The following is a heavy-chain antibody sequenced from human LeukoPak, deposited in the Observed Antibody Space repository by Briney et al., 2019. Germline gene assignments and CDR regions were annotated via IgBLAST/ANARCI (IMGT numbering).Heavy chain of an antibody. D-gene: IGHD2-15*01. CDR1: GITVSSNY. CDR2: IYSGGLT. Sequence: PGGTLRLSCVASGITVSSNYMSWVRQAPGKGLEWVSVIYSGGLTYYADSVKGRFTISRDSSKNTLYLQMNSLRAEDSAVYYCVVTATYKFDYWGQGTLVTVSS. V-gene: IGHV3-53*01. CDR3: VVTATYKFDY. J-gene: IGHJ4*02.